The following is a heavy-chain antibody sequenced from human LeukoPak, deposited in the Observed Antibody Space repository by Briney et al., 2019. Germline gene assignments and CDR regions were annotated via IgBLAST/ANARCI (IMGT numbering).Heavy chain of an antibody. V-gene: IGHV3-74*01. J-gene: IGHJ5*02. CDR3: ARAGGSGWFDP. D-gene: IGHD3-10*01. CDR2: INIDGST. Sequence: GGSLRLSCAASGFSSRNYWMYWVRQPPGRGLGWVSRINIDGSTRYADSVEGRFTIPRDNAKNTLYLQMNSLRAEDTAVYYCARAGGSGWFDPWGQGTLVTVSS. CDR1: GFSSRNYW.